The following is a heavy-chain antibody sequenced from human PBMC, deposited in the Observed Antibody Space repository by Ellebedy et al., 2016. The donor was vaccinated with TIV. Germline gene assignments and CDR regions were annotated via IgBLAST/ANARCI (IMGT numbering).Heavy chain of an antibody. D-gene: IGHD1-7*01. CDR3: AREDWNYRYYYYNYMDV. J-gene: IGHJ6*03. CDR2: ISSSGSTI. V-gene: IGHV3-11*01. CDR1: GFTFSDYY. Sequence: GESLKISXAASGFTFSDYYMSWIRQAPGKGLEWVSYISSSGSTIYYADSVKGRFTISRDNAKNSLYLQMNSLRAEDTAVYYCAREDWNYRYYYYNYMDVWGKGTTVTVSS.